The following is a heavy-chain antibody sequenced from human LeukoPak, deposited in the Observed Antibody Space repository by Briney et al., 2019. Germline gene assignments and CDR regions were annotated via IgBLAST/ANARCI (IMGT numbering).Heavy chain of an antibody. Sequence: GESLKISCKGSGYSFTSYWIGWVRQMPGKGLEWMGIIYPGDSDTRYSPSFQGQVTISADKSISTAYLQWSSLKASDTAMYYCASFASHPGVEFDHWGQGTLVTVSS. V-gene: IGHV5-51*01. CDR2: IYPGDSDT. CDR1: GYSFTSYW. CDR3: ASFASHPGVEFDH. J-gene: IGHJ4*02. D-gene: IGHD3-3*01.